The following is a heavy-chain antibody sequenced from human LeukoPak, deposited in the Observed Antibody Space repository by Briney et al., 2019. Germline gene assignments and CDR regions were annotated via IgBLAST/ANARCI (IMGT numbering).Heavy chain of an antibody. CDR2: INPSGGST. CDR3: ARGGDIVVVPAVNGFQRYY. CDR1: GYTFTSYY. J-gene: IGHJ4*02. Sequence: ASVKVSCKASGYTFTSYYMHWVRQAPGQGLEWMGIINPSGGSTSYAQKFQGRVTMPRDTSTSTVYMELSSLRSEDTAVYYCARGGDIVVVPAVNGFQRYYWGEGSLVTVSS. V-gene: IGHV1-46*01. D-gene: IGHD2-2*01.